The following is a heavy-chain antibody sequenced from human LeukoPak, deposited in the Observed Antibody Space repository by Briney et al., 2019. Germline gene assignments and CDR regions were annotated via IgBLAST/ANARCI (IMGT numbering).Heavy chain of an antibody. CDR2: IIPILGTA. J-gene: IGHJ6*03. V-gene: IGHV1-69*11. CDR3: ARAAHGGNSGYYYYYYMDV. D-gene: IGHD4-23*01. Sequence: SVKVSCKASGGTFSSYAISWVRQAPGQGLEWMGRIIPILGTANYAQKFQGRVTITADESTSTAYMELSSLRSEDTAVYYCARAAHGGNSGYYYYYYMDVWGKGTTVTVSS. CDR1: GGTFSSYA.